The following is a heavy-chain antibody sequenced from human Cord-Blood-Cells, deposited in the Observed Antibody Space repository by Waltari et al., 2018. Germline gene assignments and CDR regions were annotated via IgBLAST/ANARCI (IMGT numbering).Heavy chain of an antibody. J-gene: IGHJ5*02. Sequence: QVQLVQSGAEVKKPGASVKVSCKVSGYTLTELSITWVRQAPGKGVGWMGGFGPEAGETIYAQEIDGSVTMTEGTSTDKGYMELSSLRSEDTAVYDCPTLVPLGSSGDRWVDPWRQGTLVTVSS. CDR1: GYTLTELS. CDR2: FGPEAGET. V-gene: IGHV1-24*01. CDR3: PTLVPLGSSGDRWVDP. D-gene: IGHD6-13*01.